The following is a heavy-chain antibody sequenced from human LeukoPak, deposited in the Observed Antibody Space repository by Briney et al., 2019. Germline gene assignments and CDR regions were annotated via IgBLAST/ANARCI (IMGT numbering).Heavy chain of an antibody. CDR1: GFTFSIYA. D-gene: IGHD2-2*01. CDR2: ISYDGSNK. J-gene: IGHJ6*02. CDR3: AKRGQYCSSTSCSGMDV. V-gene: IGHV3-30*18. Sequence: GGSLRLSCAASGFTFSIYAMTWVRQAPGKGLEWVAVISYDGSNKYYADSVKGRFTISRDNSKNTLYLQMNSLRAEDTAVYYCAKRGQYCSSTSCSGMDVWGQGTTVTVSS.